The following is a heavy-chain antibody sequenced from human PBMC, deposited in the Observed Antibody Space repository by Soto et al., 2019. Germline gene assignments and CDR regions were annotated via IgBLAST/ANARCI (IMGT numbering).Heavy chain of an antibody. CDR1: GGTFSSYA. Sequence: ASVKVSCKASGGTFSSYAISWVRQAPGQGLEWMGGIIPIFGTANYAQKFQGRVTITADESTSTAYMELSSLRSEDTAVYYCARAPQYDFWSGYSPKNWFDPWGQGTLVTVSS. J-gene: IGHJ5*02. D-gene: IGHD3-3*01. V-gene: IGHV1-69*13. CDR3: ARAPQYDFWSGYSPKNWFDP. CDR2: IIPIFGTA.